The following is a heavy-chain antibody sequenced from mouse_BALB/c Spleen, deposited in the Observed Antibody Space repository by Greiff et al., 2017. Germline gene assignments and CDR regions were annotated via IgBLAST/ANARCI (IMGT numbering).Heavy chain of an antibody. J-gene: IGHJ3*01. V-gene: IGHV5-9-3*01. D-gene: IGHD2-1*01. CDR3: ARPSTAWFAY. CDR1: GFTFSSYA. Sequence: DVKLVESGGGLVKPGGSLKLSCAASGFTFSSYAMSWVRQTPEKRLEWVATISSGGSYTYYPDSVKGRFTISRDNAKNTLYLQMSSLRSEDTAMYYCARPSTAWFAYWGQGTLVTVSA. CDR2: ISSGGSYT.